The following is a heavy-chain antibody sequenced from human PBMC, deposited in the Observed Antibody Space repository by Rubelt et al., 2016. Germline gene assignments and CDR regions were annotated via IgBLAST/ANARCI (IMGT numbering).Heavy chain of an antibody. CDR2: IYYSGST. V-gene: IGHV4-39*07. Sequence: WGWIRQPPGKGLEWIGSIYYSGSTYNNPSLKSRVTISVDTSKNQFSLKLSSVTAADTAVYYCARLTMVRGVIISFYYYGMDVWGQGTTVTVSS. J-gene: IGHJ6*02. D-gene: IGHD3-10*01. CDR3: ARLTMVRGVIISFYYYGMDV.